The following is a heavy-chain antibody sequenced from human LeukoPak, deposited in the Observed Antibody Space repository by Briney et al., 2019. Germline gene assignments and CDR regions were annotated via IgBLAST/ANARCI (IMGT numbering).Heavy chain of an antibody. CDR1: GGSISSYY. Sequence: SETLSLTCTVSGGSISSYYWSWIRRPPGKGLEWIGYIYYSGSTTYNPPLKSRVTISVDKSKNQFSLKLSSVTAADTAVYYCASVYSSGWYYFDYWGQGTLVTVSS. CDR3: ASVYSSGWYYFDY. D-gene: IGHD6-19*01. J-gene: IGHJ4*02. CDR2: IYYSGST. V-gene: IGHV4-59*12.